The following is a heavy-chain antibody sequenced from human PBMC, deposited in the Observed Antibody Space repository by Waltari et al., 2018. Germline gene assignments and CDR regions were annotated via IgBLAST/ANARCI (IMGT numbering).Heavy chain of an antibody. D-gene: IGHD3-3*02. CDR3: ATALGDSISASRPFEI. CDR2: VDPEDGQT. V-gene: IGHV1-69-2*01. Sequence: EVRLLQSGAEVKTPGTTLKISFRLSGYTLSNYYIHWIQQAPGKGLQWMGLVDPEDGQTIYAEALQGRISMTADSSTETVYMELTSLTSDDSAVYYCATALGDSISASRPFEIWGQGTVITVSS. CDR1: GYTLSNYY. J-gene: IGHJ3*02.